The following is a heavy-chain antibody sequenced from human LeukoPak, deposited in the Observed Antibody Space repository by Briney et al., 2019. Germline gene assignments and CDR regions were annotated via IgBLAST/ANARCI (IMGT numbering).Heavy chain of an antibody. D-gene: IGHD1-26*01. V-gene: IGHV4-38-2*02. CDR2: IYHSGST. CDR1: GYSISSGFY. CDR3: ARVSVSNSGSPRFDY. Sequence: PSETLSLTCTVSGYSISSGFYWGWIRQPPGKGLEWIGSIYHSGSTYYNPSLESRVTISVDTSKNQFSLKVISVTAADTAVYYCARVSVSNSGSPRFDYWGQGTLVTVSS. J-gene: IGHJ4*02.